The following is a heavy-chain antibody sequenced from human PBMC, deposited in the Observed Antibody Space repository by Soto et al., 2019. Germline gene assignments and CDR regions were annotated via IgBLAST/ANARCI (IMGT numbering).Heavy chain of an antibody. CDR3: ARGDSSGYYELDY. V-gene: IGHV3-33*01. D-gene: IGHD3-22*01. CDR1: GFTFSSYG. J-gene: IGHJ4*02. Sequence: GGSLRLSCAASGFTFSSYGMHWVRQAPGKGLEWVAVIWYDGSNKYYADSVKGRFTISRDNSKNTLYLQMNSLRAEDTAVYYCARGDSSGYYELDYWGQGTLVTVSS. CDR2: IWYDGSNK.